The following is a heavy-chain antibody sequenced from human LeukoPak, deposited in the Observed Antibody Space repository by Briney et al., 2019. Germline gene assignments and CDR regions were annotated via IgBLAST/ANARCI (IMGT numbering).Heavy chain of an antibody. CDR1: GYSFTNYW. J-gene: IGHJ3*01. CDR2: VYPDDSDT. D-gene: IGHD2-15*01. CDR3: ARPDCCARSRLRPTDAFDL. V-gene: IGHV5-51*01. Sequence: GESLKISCKASGYSFTNYWIGWVRQMPGKGLEWMGIVYPDDSDTRYSPSFQGQVTISADKSISTAYLQWSGLKASDTAMYYCARPDCCARSRLRPTDAFDLWGQGTMVTVSS.